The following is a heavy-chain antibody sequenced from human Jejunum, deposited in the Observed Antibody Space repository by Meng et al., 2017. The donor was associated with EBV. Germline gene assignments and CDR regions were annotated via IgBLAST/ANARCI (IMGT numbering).Heavy chain of an antibody. V-gene: IGHV3-15*01. D-gene: IGHD3-16*01. CDR2: IKRTTDGGTT. J-gene: IGHJ4*02. CDR1: GFTFTNSH. Sequence: EVQLVWSGGGFVKPGESLRLSCAASGFTFTNSHMTWVRQAPGKGLEWVGRIKRTTDGGTTDYAAPVKGRFTISRDDSKNTLYLQMNSLKTEDTAVYYCTDVGGDMIWGQGILVTVSS. CDR3: TDVGGDMI.